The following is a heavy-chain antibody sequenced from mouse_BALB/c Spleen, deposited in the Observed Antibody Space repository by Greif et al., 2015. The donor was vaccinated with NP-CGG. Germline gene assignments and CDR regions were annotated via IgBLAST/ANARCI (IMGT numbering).Heavy chain of an antibody. Sequence: LVESGAELVKPGASVKLSCTASGFNIKDTYMHWVKQRPEQGLEWIGRIDPANGNTKYDPKFQGKATITADTSSNTAYLQLSSLTSEDTAVYYCARSVYGYDFDHWGQGTTLTVSS. CDR2: IDPANGNT. V-gene: IGHV14-3*02. CDR1: GFNIKDTY. D-gene: IGHD2-2*01. J-gene: IGHJ2*01. CDR3: ARSVYGYDFDH.